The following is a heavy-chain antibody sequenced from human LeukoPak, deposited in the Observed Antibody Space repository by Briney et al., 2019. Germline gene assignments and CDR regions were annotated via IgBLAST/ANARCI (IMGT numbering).Heavy chain of an antibody. CDR1: GFTFTKFW. CDR3: ARLWFGNWFDP. CDR2: IQEDGKKE. Sequence: PGGSLRLSCEASGFTFTKFWMSWVRQAPGKGLEWVANIQEDGKKENYVDSVRGRFTISRDNAKNSIYLQMNSLRVEDTAVYYCARLWFGNWFDPWGQGTLVTVSS. V-gene: IGHV3-7*01. D-gene: IGHD3-10*01. J-gene: IGHJ5*02.